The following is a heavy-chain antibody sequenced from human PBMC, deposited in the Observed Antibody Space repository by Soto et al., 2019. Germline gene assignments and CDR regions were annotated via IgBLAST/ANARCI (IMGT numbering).Heavy chain of an antibody. CDR1: GDTFKNCV. Sequence: QVQVVQSGVEERRPGSSVKVSCKASGDTFKNCVISWVRQAPGQGLEWMGGIIPLFGTTDFAQRFQGRVTITTDESTTTAYMELSRLRSEDTATYYCAAELGFGKLSVVWCQGTAVIVYS. CDR2: IIPLFGTT. CDR3: AAELGFGKLSVV. J-gene: IGHJ6*02. V-gene: IGHV1-69*01. D-gene: IGHD3-10*01.